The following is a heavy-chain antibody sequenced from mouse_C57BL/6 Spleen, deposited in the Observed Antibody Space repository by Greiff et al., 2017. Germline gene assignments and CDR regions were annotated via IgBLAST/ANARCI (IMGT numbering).Heavy chain of an antibody. V-gene: IGHV5-9*01. J-gene: IGHJ2*01. CDR3: ARQGLYYGSSFDY. CDR1: GFTFSSYT. Sequence: EVMLVESGGGLVKPGGSLKLSCAASGFTFSSYTMSWVRQTPEKRLEWVATISGGGGNTYYPDSVKGRFTISRDNAKNTLYLQMSSLRSEDTALYYCARQGLYYGSSFDYWGQGTTLTVSS. D-gene: IGHD1-1*01. CDR2: ISGGGGNT.